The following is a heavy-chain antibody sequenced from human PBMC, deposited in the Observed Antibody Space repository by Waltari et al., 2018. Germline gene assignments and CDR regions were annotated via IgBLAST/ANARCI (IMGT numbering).Heavy chain of an antibody. Sequence: QVQLQESGPGLLKPSETLSLTCIVSGGSISSYYWNWIRQAPGKGLEWIGYIRSSGSPTYNPSLKSRVAMAIDTSKNQFSLEVTSVTAADAAVYYCARREQYYNYQNGVMMHGGFDVWGQGTTVTVSS. J-gene: IGHJ3*01. D-gene: IGHD2-8*01. CDR1: GGSISSYY. V-gene: IGHV4-4*09. CDR2: IRSSGSP. CDR3: ARREQYYNYQNGVMMHGGFDV.